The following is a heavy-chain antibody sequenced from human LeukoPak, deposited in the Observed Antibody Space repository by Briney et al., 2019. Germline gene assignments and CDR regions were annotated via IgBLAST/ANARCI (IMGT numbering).Heavy chain of an antibody. D-gene: IGHD4/OR15-4a*01. Sequence: PGGSLRLSCAASGFTFSSYAMSWVRQAPGKGLEWLSAISGSGGSIYYADSVKGRFTISRDNSKNTLYLQMNSLRAEDTAVYYCAKSIDYGDYFDYWGQGTLVTVSS. CDR3: AKSIDYGDYFDY. J-gene: IGHJ4*02. V-gene: IGHV3-23*01. CDR1: GFTFSSYA. CDR2: ISGSGGSI.